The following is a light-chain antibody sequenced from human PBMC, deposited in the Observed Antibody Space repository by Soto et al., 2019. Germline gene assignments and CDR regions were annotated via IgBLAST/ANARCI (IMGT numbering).Light chain of an antibody. J-gene: IGLJ1*01. Sequence: QSALAQPASVSLSPGQSITISCSGTSSDVGGYNYVSWYQHHPGKAPKLMIYEVSNRPSGVSDRFSGSKSGNTASLTISGLQAEDEADYYCSSYTTTNTYVFGTGTKVTVL. CDR2: EVS. CDR1: SSDVGGYNY. V-gene: IGLV2-14*01. CDR3: SSYTTTNTYV.